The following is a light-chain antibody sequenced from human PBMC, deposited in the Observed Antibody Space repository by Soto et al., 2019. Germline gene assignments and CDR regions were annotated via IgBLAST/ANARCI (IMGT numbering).Light chain of an antibody. V-gene: IGLV2-23*01. J-gene: IGLJ1*01. CDR2: EGS. CDR1: SSDVGSYNL. Sequence: QSVLTQPASVSGSPGQSITISCTGTSSDVGSYNLVSWCQQHPGKAPKLMIYEGSKRPSGVSNRFSGSKSGNTASLTISGLQAEDEADYYYCSSAGSGTYVFGTGTKLTVL. CDR3: CSSAGSGTYV.